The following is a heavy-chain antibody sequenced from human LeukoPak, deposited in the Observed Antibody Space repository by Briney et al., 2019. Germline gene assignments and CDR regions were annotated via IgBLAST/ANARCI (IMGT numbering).Heavy chain of an antibody. CDR1: GVSIYSHY. CDR3: ARELDFYDSSGYYYWFDP. CDR2: IYYRGST. V-gene: IGHV4-59*11. Sequence: PSETLSLTCTVSGVSIYSHYWSWIRQPPGKGLEWIGYIYYRGSTNYNPSLKSRVTISVDTSKNQFSLKLSSVAAADTAVYYCARELDFYDSSGYYYWFDPWGQGTLVTVSS. D-gene: IGHD3-22*01. J-gene: IGHJ5*02.